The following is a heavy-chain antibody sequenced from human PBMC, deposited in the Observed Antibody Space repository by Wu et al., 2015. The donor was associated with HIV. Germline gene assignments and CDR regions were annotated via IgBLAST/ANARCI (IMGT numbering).Heavy chain of an antibody. CDR3: ARDFDWYFDL. Sequence: QVQLVQSGAEVKKPGASVKVSCKASGYTFTDYYMHWVRQATGQGLEWMGWMNPNSGNTGYAQKFQGRVTITRNTSISTAYMELSSLRSEDTAVYYCARDFDWYFDLWGRGTLVTVSS. J-gene: IGHJ2*01. D-gene: IGHD2/OR15-2a*01. CDR2: MNPNSGNT. V-gene: IGHV1-8*03. CDR1: GYTFTDYY.